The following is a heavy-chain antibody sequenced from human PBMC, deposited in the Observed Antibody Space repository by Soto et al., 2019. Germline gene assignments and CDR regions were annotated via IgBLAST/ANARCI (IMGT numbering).Heavy chain of an antibody. J-gene: IGHJ4*02. Sequence: PGGSLRLSCAASGFTFSSYEMNWVRQAPGKGLEWVSYISSSGSTIYYADSVKGRFTISRDNAKNSLYLQMNSLRAEDTAVYYCASRPYVWGSYRWDNFDYWGQGTLVTVSS. CDR2: ISSSGSTI. V-gene: IGHV3-48*03. CDR3: ASRPYVWGSYRWDNFDY. CDR1: GFTFSSYE. D-gene: IGHD3-16*02.